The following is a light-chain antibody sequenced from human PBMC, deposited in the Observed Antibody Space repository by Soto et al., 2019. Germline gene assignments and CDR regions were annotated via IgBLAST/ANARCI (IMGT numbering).Light chain of an antibody. J-gene: IGKJ5*01. Sequence: QSPSSLSASVGDRVNITCRASQDIRGALAWYQQKPGKAPKILIYDVSTLESGVPSRFSGSSSGTDFTLTISSLQPVDFATYYCQQFNSYPITFGQGTRLEIK. CDR2: DVS. CDR1: QDIRGA. CDR3: QQFNSYPIT. V-gene: IGKV1-13*02.